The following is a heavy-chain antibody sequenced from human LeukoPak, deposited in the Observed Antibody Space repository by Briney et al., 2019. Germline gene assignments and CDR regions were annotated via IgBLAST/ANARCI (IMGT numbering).Heavy chain of an antibody. Sequence: ASVKVSCKASGYTFTSYDINWVRQATGQGLEWMGWMNPNSGNTGYAQKFQGRVTMTRNTSISTAYMELSSLRSEDTAVYYCARGGPYYYDSSGYYDYWGQGTLVTVSS. CDR2: MNPNSGNT. CDR1: GYTFTSYD. V-gene: IGHV1-8*01. D-gene: IGHD3-22*01. CDR3: ARGGPYYYDSSGYYDY. J-gene: IGHJ4*02.